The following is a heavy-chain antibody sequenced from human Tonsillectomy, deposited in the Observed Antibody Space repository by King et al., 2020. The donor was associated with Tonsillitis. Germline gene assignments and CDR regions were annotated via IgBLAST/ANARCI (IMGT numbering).Heavy chain of an antibody. Sequence: QLVQSGGGVVQTGRSLRLSCAASGVTFSNYGMHWVRQAPGKRREWGAVISYDGSNKYYADFVKGRFTISRDNSKNTLYLQMNSLRTEDTAVYSCANEGAETTLGGYFDYWGQGTLVTVSS. J-gene: IGHJ4*02. CDR1: GVTFSNYG. CDR2: ISYDGSNK. CDR3: ANEGAETTLGGYFDY. V-gene: IGHV3-30*18. D-gene: IGHD4-17*01.